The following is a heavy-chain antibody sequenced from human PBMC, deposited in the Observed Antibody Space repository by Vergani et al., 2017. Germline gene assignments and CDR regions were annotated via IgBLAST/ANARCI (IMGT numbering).Heavy chain of an antibody. Sequence: EVQLLESGGGLVQPGGSLRLSCAASGFTFSSYAMSWVRQAPGKGLEWVSAISGSGGSTYYADSVKGRFTISRDNSKNTLYLQMNSLRAEDTAVYYCAREGVMTTVTSSYWYFDLWGRGTLVTVSS. CDR1: GFTFSSYA. D-gene: IGHD4-11*01. J-gene: IGHJ2*01. CDR3: AREGVMTTVTSSYWYFDL. CDR2: ISGSGGST. V-gene: IGHV3-23*01.